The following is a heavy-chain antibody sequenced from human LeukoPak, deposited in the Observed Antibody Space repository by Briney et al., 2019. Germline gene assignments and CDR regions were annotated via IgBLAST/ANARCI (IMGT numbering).Heavy chain of an antibody. Sequence: GGSLRLSCAASGFTVSSNYMSWVRQAPGKGLEWVSVIYSGGSTYYADSVKGRFTISRDNSKNMLYLQMKSLRAEDTAVYYCARERNLEIAVAGTIFNYWGQGTLVTVSS. CDR2: IYSGGST. CDR1: GFTVSSNY. V-gene: IGHV3-66*01. CDR3: ARERNLEIAVAGTIFNY. J-gene: IGHJ4*02. D-gene: IGHD6-19*01.